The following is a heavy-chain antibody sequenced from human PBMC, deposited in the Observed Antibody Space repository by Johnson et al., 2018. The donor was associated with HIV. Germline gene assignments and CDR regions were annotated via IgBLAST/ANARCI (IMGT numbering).Heavy chain of an antibody. CDR3: ARAYSYGALDI. V-gene: IGHV3-11*04. D-gene: IGHD1-26*01. Sequence: QVQLVESGGGLVKPGGSLRLSCAASGFSFSDYYMSWIRQAPGKGLEWVSYISGSGTNIYYADSVKGRFTISRDNAKKSLFLQMKSLRAEDTALYYCARAYSYGALDIWGQGTMVTVSS. CDR2: ISGSGTNI. J-gene: IGHJ3*02. CDR1: GFSFSDYY.